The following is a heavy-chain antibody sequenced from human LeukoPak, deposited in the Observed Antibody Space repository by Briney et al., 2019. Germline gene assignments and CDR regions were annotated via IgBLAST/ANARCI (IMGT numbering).Heavy chain of an antibody. Sequence: PSETLSLTCTVSGGSISSSSYYWGWIRQPPEKGLEWIGSIYYSGSTFYNPSLKSRVTISVDTSKTHFSLKLSSVTAADTAVYYCAIRTLGATPDYWGQGTLVTVSS. V-gene: IGHV4-39*07. CDR2: IYYSGST. CDR3: AIRTLGATPDY. J-gene: IGHJ4*02. CDR1: GGSISSSSYY. D-gene: IGHD1-26*01.